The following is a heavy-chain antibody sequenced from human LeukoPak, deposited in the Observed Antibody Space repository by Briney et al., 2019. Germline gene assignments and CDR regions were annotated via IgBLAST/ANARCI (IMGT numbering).Heavy chain of an antibody. CDR3: ARQADTAMITGGFYFDY. V-gene: IGHV1-69*05. Sequence: VASVKVSCKASGGTFSSYAISWVRQAPGQGLEWMGGIIPIFGTANYAQKFQGRVTITTDESTSTAYMELSSLRSEDTAAYYCARQADTAMITGGFYFDYWGQGTLVTVSS. CDR1: GGTFSSYA. D-gene: IGHD5-18*01. CDR2: IIPIFGTA. J-gene: IGHJ4*02.